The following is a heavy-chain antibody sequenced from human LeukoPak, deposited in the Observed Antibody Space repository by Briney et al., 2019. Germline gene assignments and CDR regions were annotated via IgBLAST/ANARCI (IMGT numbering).Heavy chain of an antibody. Sequence: ASVNISCKASGYTFTGYFMHWVRQAPGQGLEWMGWINPNSGDTNYAQKFQGRVTMTRDTSISTASMELSRLISDDTAVYYCARDVSPDTSGNPDYWGQGTLVTVSS. CDR2: INPNSGDT. CDR3: ARDVSPDTSGNPDY. D-gene: IGHD3-22*01. CDR1: GYTFTGYF. J-gene: IGHJ4*02. V-gene: IGHV1-2*02.